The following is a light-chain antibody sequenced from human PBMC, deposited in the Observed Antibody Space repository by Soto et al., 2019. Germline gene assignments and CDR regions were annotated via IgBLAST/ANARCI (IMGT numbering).Light chain of an antibody. J-gene: IGLJ1*01. CDR3: QSYDRSLSYV. CDR1: SSNIGAGFD. Sequence: QSVLTQPPSVSGAPGQRVTISCTGSSSNIGAGFDVHWYQQLPGTAPKLLIYRNINRPSGVPDRFSGSRSGTSASLAITGLQAEDEADYYCQSYDRSLSYVFGTGTKVTVL. V-gene: IGLV1-40*01. CDR2: RNI.